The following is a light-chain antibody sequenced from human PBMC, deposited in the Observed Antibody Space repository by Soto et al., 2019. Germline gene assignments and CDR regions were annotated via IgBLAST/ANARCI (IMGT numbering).Light chain of an antibody. V-gene: IGKV3-15*01. Sequence: ILMTQFSAILTDFPGAGASLSCRASENVRTKVGWYQQKAGQAPRLLVYGASTRATGVPDRFSGSGSGTQFTPTISRLQSEDSAVYFCQQNNRWPHITFGQGTKVDIK. CDR2: GAS. CDR3: QQNNRWPHIT. J-gene: IGKJ3*01. CDR1: ENVRTK.